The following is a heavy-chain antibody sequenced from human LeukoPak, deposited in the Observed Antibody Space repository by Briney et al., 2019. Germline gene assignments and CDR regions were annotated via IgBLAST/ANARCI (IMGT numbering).Heavy chain of an antibody. J-gene: IGHJ4*02. D-gene: IGHD6-13*01. CDR1: GDSISSSSYY. V-gene: IGHV4-39*01. CDR2: FSYSGST. CDR3: ARTVAAAAPGF. Sequence: SETLSLTCTVSGDSISSSSYYWHWVRQPPRKGLEWIGGFSYSGSTYYNPSLKSRVTISVDSSKNQFSLKVISVTAADTAIYFCARTVAAAAPGFWGQGILVSVSS.